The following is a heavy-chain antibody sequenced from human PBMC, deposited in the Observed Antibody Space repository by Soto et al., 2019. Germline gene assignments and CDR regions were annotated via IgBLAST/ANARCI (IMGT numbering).Heavy chain of an antibody. J-gene: IGHJ3*02. CDR1: GFTFRNYA. V-gene: IGHV3-23*01. Sequence: PGGSLRLSCAASGFTFRNYAMSWVRQAPGKGLEWVSGTSGSGGSTYYAESVKGRFTISRDNSKNTLYLQMNSLRAEDTAIYYCSTFCRFAELLSSLDFFDIMGKGIMVTGSS. D-gene: IGHD3-10*01. CDR3: STFCRFAELLSSLDFFDI. CDR2: TSGSGGST.